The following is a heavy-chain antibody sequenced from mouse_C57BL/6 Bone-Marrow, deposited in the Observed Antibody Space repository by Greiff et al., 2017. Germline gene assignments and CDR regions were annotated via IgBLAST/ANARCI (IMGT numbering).Heavy chain of an antibody. CDR1: GYTFTSYG. D-gene: IGHD3-1*01. Sequence: VQLQQSGAELARPGASVKLSCKASGYTFTSYGISWVKQRTGQGLEWIGEIYPRSGNTYYNEKFQGKATLTADKSSSTAYMELRSLTSEDSAVYFCARSGAYWGQGTLVTVSA. CDR2: IYPRSGNT. V-gene: IGHV1-81*01. J-gene: IGHJ3*01. CDR3: ARSGAY.